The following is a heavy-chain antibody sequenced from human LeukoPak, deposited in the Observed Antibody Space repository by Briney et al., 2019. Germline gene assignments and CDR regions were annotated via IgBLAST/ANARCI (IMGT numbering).Heavy chain of an antibody. V-gene: IGHV1-69*04. CDR3: ARDEGDYATDY. CDR1: GGTFSSYA. Sequence: ASVKVSCKASGGTFSSYAISWVRQAPGQGLEWMGRIIPILGIANYAQKFQGRVTITADKSTSTAYMELSSLRSDDTAVYYCARDEGDYATDYWGQGTLVTVSS. J-gene: IGHJ4*02. CDR2: IIPILGIA. D-gene: IGHD4-17*01.